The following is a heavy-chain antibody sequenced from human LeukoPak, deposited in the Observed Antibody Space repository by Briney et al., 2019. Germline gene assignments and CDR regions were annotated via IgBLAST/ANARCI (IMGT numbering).Heavy chain of an antibody. CDR1: GFTFSSYS. Sequence: GGSLRLSCAASGFTFSSYSMNWVRQAPGKVLEWVSSISSSSNYIYYADSVKGRFTISRDNAKNSLYLQMNSLRAEDTAVYYCARIRQIRFGESDYWGQGTRVTVSS. J-gene: IGHJ4*02. CDR3: ARIRQIRFGESDY. CDR2: ISSSSNYI. D-gene: IGHD3-10*01. V-gene: IGHV3-21*01.